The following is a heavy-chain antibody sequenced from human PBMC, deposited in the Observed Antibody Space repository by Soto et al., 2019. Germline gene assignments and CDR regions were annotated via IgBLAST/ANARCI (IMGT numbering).Heavy chain of an antibody. V-gene: IGHV3-23*01. CDR2: ISGSGGST. CDR1: GFTFSSYD. CDR3: AKGKASYYYMDV. J-gene: IGHJ6*03. Sequence: EVQLLESGGGLVQPGGSLRLSCAASGFTFSSYDMSWVRQAPGKGLEWVSAISGSGGSTYYADSVKGRFTISRDNSKNTLYLQMNSLRAEDTAVYYCAKGKASYYYMDVWGKGTTVTVSS.